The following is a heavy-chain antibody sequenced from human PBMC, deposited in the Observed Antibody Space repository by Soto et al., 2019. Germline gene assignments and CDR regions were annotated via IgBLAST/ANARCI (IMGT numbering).Heavy chain of an antibody. D-gene: IGHD3-10*01. Sequence: GGSLRLSCTASGFIVSDTYVNWVRQAPGKGLEWVSVISNRGDTHYADSVRGRFSLSRDISDNTLHLQMNNLRVEDTAVYYCAKGQNKGSITMVRGVNLDYWGQGTLVTVSS. CDR2: ISNRGDT. CDR3: AKGQNKGSITMVRGVNLDY. CDR1: GFIVSDTY. J-gene: IGHJ4*02. V-gene: IGHV3-66*01.